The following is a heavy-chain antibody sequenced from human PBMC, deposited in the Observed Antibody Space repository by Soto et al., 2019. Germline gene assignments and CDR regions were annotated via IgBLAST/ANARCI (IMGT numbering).Heavy chain of an antibody. CDR3: AKETTIFGVVIGNRFDP. Sequence: EVQLLESGGGLVQPGGSLRLSCAASGFTFSSYAMSWVRQAPGKGLEWVSAISGSGGSTYYADSVKGRFTISRDNSKNTLYLQMNSLRAEDTAVYYFAKETTIFGVVIGNRFDPWGQGTLVTVSS. V-gene: IGHV3-23*01. D-gene: IGHD3-3*01. J-gene: IGHJ5*02. CDR2: ISGSGGST. CDR1: GFTFSSYA.